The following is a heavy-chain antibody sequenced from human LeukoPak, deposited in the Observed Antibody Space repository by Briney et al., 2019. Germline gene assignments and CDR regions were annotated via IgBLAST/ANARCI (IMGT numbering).Heavy chain of an antibody. D-gene: IGHD1-26*01. CDR1: GFTFSSYS. V-gene: IGHV3-21*01. CDR3: ARDPSGTYYPRVSGALDI. Sequence: GGPLRLSCAASGFTFSSYSMNWVRQAPGKGLEWVSSISSISSYIYYADSVKGRFTVSRDNAKNSLYLQMDSLRAEDTAVYYCARDPSGTYYPRVSGALDIWGQGTMVTVSS. CDR2: ISSISSYI. J-gene: IGHJ3*02.